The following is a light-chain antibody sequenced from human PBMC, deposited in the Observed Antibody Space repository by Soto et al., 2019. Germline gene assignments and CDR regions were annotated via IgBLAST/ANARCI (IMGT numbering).Light chain of an antibody. V-gene: IGKV3D-15*01. Sequence: EIVMTQSPATPSVSPGERATLSCRASQSVNSNYLAWYQQKPGQAHSLLIYGISKRATDIPDRFSGSGSGTEFTLTISSLQPEDFATYYCQQHGQWPITFGQGTRLEIK. CDR1: QSVNSN. CDR3: QQHGQWPIT. J-gene: IGKJ5*01. CDR2: GIS.